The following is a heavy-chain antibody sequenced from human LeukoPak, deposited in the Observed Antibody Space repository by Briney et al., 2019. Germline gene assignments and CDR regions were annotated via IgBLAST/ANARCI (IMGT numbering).Heavy chain of an antibody. CDR1: GGSISSGSYY. CDR2: IYTSGST. V-gene: IGHV4-61*02. Sequence: SETLSLTCTVSGGSISSGSYYWSWIRQPAGKGLEWIGRIYTSGSTNYNPSLKSRVTISVDTSKNQFSLKLSSVTAADTAVYYCARESDTYYYGSGSFRLDYWGQGTLVTVSS. D-gene: IGHD3-10*01. CDR3: ARESDTYYYGSGSFRLDY. J-gene: IGHJ4*02.